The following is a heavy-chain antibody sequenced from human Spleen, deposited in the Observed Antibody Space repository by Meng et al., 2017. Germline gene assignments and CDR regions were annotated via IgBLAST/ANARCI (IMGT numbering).Heavy chain of an antibody. J-gene: IGHJ4*02. D-gene: IGHD3-10*01. CDR3: ARATYYYGSGSEN. V-gene: IGHV4-31*03. Sequence: SETLSLTCTVSGGSISSGGYYWGWIRQHPGKGLEWIGYIYYSGSTYYNPSLKSRVTISVDTSKNQFSLKLSPVTAADTAVYYCARATYYYGSGSENWGQGTLVTVSS. CDR1: GGSISSGGYY. CDR2: IYYSGST.